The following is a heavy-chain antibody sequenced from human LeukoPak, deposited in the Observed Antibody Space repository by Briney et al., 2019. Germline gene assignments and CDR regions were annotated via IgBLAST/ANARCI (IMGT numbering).Heavy chain of an antibody. CDR3: AKDRGRLGELSSY. CDR2: ISYDGSNK. Sequence: GGSLRLSCAASGFTFSGYGMHWVRQAPGKGLEWVAVISYDGSNKYYADSVKGRFTISRDNSKNTLYLQMNSLRAEDTAVYYCAKDRGRLGELSSYWGQGTLVTVSS. V-gene: IGHV3-30*18. D-gene: IGHD3-16*02. CDR1: GFTFSGYG. J-gene: IGHJ4*02.